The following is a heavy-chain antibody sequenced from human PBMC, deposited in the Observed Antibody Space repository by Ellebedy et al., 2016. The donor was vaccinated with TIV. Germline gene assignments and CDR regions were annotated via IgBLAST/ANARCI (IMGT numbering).Heavy chain of an antibody. J-gene: IGHJ3*02. D-gene: IGHD3-16*01. CDR1: GGSVSSGSYY. CDR3: ARVPYDSSAFDI. Sequence: MPSETLSLSCTVSGGSVSSGSYYWSWIRQPPGKGLAWIGYIYYSGSTNYNPSLKSRVTMSVDTSKNQFSLKLSSVTAADTAVYYCARVPYDSSAFDIWGQGTMVTVSS. V-gene: IGHV4-61*01. CDR2: IYYSGST.